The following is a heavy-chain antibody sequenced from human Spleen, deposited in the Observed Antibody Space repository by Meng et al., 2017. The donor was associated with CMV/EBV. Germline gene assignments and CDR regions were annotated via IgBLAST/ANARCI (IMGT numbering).Heavy chain of an antibody. D-gene: IGHD2/OR15-2a*01. CDR1: AYTYTTCG. CDR2: MNPNSGNT. CDR3: ARAFDLDY. J-gene: IGHJ4*02. V-gene: IGHV1-8*01. Sequence: QVQLVQSGAEVKKPGASVRVSCEASAYTYTTCGFSWVRQATGQGLEWMGWMNPNSGNTGYAQKFQGRVTMTRNTSISTAYMELSSLRSEDTAVYYCARAFDLDYWGQGTLVTVSS.